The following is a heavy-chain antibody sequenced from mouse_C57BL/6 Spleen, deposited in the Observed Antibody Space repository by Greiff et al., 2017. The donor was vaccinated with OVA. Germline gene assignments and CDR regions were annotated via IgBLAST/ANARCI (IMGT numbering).Heavy chain of an antibody. D-gene: IGHD1-1*01. CDR3: ARDPITTVVARYFDV. V-gene: IGHV5-4*01. CDR1: GFTFSSYA. Sequence: EVQLVESGGGLVKPGGSLKLSCAASGFTFSSYAMSWVRQTPDKRLEWVATISDGGSYTYYPDNVKGRFTISRDNAKNNLYLQMSHLKSEDTAMYYCARDPITTVVARYFDVWGTGTTVTVSS. J-gene: IGHJ1*03. CDR2: ISDGGSYT.